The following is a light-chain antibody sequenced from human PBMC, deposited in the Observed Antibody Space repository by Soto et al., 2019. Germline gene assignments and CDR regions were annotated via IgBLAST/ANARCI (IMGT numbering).Light chain of an antibody. V-gene: IGKV3-15*01. CDR3: QQYNNWPRAT. CDR1: QSINSN. J-gene: IGKJ4*01. CDR2: RAS. Sequence: IVMTQSPATLSVSPGERATLSCRASQSINSNLAWYQQKPGQAPRLLMFRASIRATGFPARFSGSGSGTEFNITISSLQSEDSAIYYCQQYNNWPRATVGGGTKADSK.